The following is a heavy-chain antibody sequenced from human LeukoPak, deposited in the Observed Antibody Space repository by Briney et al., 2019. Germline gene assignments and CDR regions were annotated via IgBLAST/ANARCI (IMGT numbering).Heavy chain of an antibody. CDR1: GGSIINYY. V-gene: IGHV4-4*07. CDR2: IYPSGTT. CDR3: AQAVAGPHWCFDV. J-gene: IGHJ2*01. D-gene: IGHD6-19*01. Sequence: SETLSLTCTVSGGSIINYYWSWIRQPAGKGLEWLGRIYPSGTTNYNPSLNSRVTMLVDRSTNQLSLRLSSVTAADTAVYYCAQAVAGPHWCFDVWGRGTLVTVSS.